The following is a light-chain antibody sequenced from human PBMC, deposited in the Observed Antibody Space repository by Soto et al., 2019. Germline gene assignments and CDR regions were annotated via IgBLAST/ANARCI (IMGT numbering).Light chain of an antibody. J-gene: IGLJ1*01. CDR2: EVS. V-gene: IGLV2-14*01. Sequence: QSVLTQPASVSGSPGQSITISCTGASSDVGSYNFVSWYQLRPGTAPKLLIYEVSHRPSGVSHRFSGSKSANTASLTISGLQAEDEADYFCGSYSSTTTREVFGTGTKVTVL. CDR3: GSYSSTTTREV. CDR1: SSDVGSYNF.